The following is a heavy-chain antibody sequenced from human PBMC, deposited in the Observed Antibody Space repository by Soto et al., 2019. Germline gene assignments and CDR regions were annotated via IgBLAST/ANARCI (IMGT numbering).Heavy chain of an antibody. J-gene: IGHJ5*02. CDR2: INPNSGGT. D-gene: IGHD2-8*01. CDR1: GYTFTGYY. Sequence: ASVKVSCKASGYTFTGYYMHWVRQAPGQGLEWMGWINPNSGGTNYAQKFQGWVTMTRDTSISTAYMELSRLRSDDTAVYYCARGVAEVYANAHPFDPWGQGTLVTVSS. V-gene: IGHV1-2*04. CDR3: ARGVAEVYANAHPFDP.